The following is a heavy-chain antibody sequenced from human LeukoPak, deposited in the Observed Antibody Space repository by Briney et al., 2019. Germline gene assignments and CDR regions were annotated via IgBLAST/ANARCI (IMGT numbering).Heavy chain of an antibody. CDR2: INTNTGNP. Sequence: ASVHVSCKASGYTFTSYAMNWVRQAPGQGLEWMGWINTNTGNPTYAQGFTGRFVFSLDTSVSTAYLQISSLKAEDTAVYYCARVEAGIAVAGRSYYYYMDVWGKGTTVTVSS. CDR3: ARVEAGIAVAGRSYYYYMDV. CDR1: GYTFTSYA. D-gene: IGHD6-19*01. V-gene: IGHV7-4-1*02. J-gene: IGHJ6*03.